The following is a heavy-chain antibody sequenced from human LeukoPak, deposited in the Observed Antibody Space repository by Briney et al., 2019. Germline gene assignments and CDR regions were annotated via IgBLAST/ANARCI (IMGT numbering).Heavy chain of an antibody. J-gene: IGHJ4*02. Sequence: ASVKVSCKAPGGTFSGYAISWVRQAPGQGLEWMGGIIPIFGTANYAQKFQGRVTITADESTSTAYMELSSLRSEDTAVYYCARDALRDGYNYYFDYWGQGTLVTVSS. CDR1: GGTFSGYA. CDR2: IIPIFGTA. V-gene: IGHV1-69*13. CDR3: ARDALRDGYNYYFDY. D-gene: IGHD5-24*01.